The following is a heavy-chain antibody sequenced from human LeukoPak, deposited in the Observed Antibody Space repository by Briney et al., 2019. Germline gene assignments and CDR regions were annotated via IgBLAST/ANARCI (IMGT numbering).Heavy chain of an antibody. CDR2: VNPNSGGT. D-gene: IGHD3-3*01. CDR3: ARHMSRYYDFWSGYWCDH. V-gene: IGHV1-2*06. CDR1: GYTFTGYY. Sequence: GASVKVSCKASGYTFTGYYMHWVRQAPGQGLEWMGRVNPNSGGTNYAQKFQGRVTMNRHMSISIAYMVLSRVRSGDTAVYYCARHMSRYYDFWSGYWCDHWGQGTRVSV. J-gene: IGHJ5*02.